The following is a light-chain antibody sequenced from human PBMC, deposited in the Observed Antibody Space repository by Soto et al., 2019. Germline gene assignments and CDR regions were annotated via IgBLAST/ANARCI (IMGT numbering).Light chain of an antibody. J-gene: IGKJ3*01. CDR1: QSVTNNY. Sequence: EIVLTQSPDALSLSPGERATLSCRASQSVTNNYLAWYQQKPGQAPRLLIYAASIRATGIPDRFSGRGSGTDFTLTISRLEPEDFGVYYCQQYGSSPLFPFGPGTKVDIK. CDR3: QQYGSSPLFP. V-gene: IGKV3-20*01. CDR2: AAS.